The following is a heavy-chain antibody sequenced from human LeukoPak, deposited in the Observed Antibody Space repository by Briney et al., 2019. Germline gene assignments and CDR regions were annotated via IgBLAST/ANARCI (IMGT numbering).Heavy chain of an antibody. Sequence: ASVTVSCKASGYTFTSYDINWVRQATGQGLEWMGWMNPNSGNTGYAQKFQGRVTMTRNTSISTAYMELSSLRSEDTAVYYCARAPSRRGAYYYYYMDGWGKGTTVTISS. D-gene: IGHD6-13*01. J-gene: IGHJ6*03. CDR1: GYTFTSYD. CDR3: ARAPSRRGAYYYYYMDG. CDR2: MNPNSGNT. V-gene: IGHV1-8*01.